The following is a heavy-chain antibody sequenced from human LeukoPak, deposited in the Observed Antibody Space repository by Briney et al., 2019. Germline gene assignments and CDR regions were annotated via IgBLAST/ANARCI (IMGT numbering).Heavy chain of an antibody. D-gene: IGHD1-26*01. Sequence: ASVKVSCKASGYTFTNYYMHWVRQAPGQGLEWMGIISPSGGSTSYAQKFQGRVTMTRDTSTSTVYMELSSLRSEDTAVYYCARGASGTYLGFYFDYWGQGTLVTSPQ. CDR3: ARGASGTYLGFYFDY. CDR2: ISPSGGST. V-gene: IGHV1-46*01. CDR1: GYTFTNYY. J-gene: IGHJ4*02.